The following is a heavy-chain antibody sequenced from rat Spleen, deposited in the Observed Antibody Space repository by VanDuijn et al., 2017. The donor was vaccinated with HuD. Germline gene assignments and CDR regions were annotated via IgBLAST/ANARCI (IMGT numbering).Heavy chain of an antibody. Sequence: QVQLKESGPGLVQPSQTLSLTCTVSGFSLSSYGVIWVRQPPGKGLEWMGVIWGNGNTNYNSVFNSRLSISRDTSKSQIFLKMNSLQTEDTAMYFCARADYDGTYYYWYFDFWGPGTMVTVSS. CDR3: ARADYDGTYYYWYFDF. CDR1: GFSLSSYG. D-gene: IGHD1-12*02. CDR2: IWGNGNT. J-gene: IGHJ1*01. V-gene: IGHV2-13*01.